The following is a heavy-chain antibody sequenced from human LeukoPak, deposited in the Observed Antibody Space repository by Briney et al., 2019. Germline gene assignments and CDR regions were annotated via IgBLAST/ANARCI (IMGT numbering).Heavy chain of an antibody. D-gene: IGHD2-2*01. CDR1: GYTFTSCG. Sequence: VASVKVSCKASGYTFTSCGISWVRQAPGQGLEWMGWISAYNGNTNYAQKLQGRVTMTTDTSTSTAYMELRSLRSDDTAVYYCARGRAKVVPAAMRSLDYGMDVWGQGTTVTVSS. CDR3: ARGRAKVVPAAMRSLDYGMDV. V-gene: IGHV1-18*01. CDR2: ISAYNGNT. J-gene: IGHJ6*02.